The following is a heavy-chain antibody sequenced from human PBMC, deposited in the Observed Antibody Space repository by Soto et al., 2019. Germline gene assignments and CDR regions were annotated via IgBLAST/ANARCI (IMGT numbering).Heavy chain of an antibody. V-gene: IGHV2-5*02. J-gene: IGHJ4*02. CDR3: ARRDGYPALPDY. D-gene: IGHD5-12*01. CDR1: GFSLSTSGVG. Sequence: QITLKESGPTLVKPTQTLTLTCTFSGFSLSTSGVGVGWIRQPPGKALEWLALIYWDDDKRYSPSLKSRLTITKDTSKNQVVLTMTNIDPVDTATYYCARRDGYPALPDYWGQGTLVTVSS. CDR2: IYWDDDK.